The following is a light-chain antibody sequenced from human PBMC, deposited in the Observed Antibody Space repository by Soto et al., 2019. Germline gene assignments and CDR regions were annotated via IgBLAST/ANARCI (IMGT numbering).Light chain of an antibody. Sequence: ARTRPRSVSGSPGQSVTISCTVTSSDVGGYNYVSWYLQHPGKAPKVMIYDVSKRPSGVPDRFSGSKSGNTASLTISGLQSQDEADYYCCSFAGNYIYVFGTGTKVTVL. V-gene: IGLV2-11*01. CDR2: DVS. CDR1: SSDVGGYNY. J-gene: IGLJ1*01. CDR3: CSFAGNYIYV.